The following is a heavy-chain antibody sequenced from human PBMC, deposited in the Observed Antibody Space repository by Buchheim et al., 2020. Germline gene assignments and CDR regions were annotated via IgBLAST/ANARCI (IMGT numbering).Heavy chain of an antibody. Sequence: QLQLQESGPGLVKPSETLSLTCTVSGGSISSSSYYWGWIRQPPGKGLEWIGSIYYSGSTYYNPSLKSRVTITVDTSKNQFSLKLRSVTAADTAVYYCASGPFEYYYDSSGYYLDWGYWGQGTL. D-gene: IGHD3-22*01. CDR1: GGSISSSSYY. CDR3: ASGPFEYYYDSSGYYLDWGY. CDR2: IYYSGST. V-gene: IGHV4-39*07. J-gene: IGHJ4*02.